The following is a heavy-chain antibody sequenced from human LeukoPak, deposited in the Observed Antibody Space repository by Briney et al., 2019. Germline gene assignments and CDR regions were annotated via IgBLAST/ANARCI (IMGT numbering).Heavy chain of an antibody. V-gene: IGHV4-59*01. D-gene: IGHD6-19*01. CDR3: ARYSSGWYPTGFDY. CDR1: GGPISSYY. CDR2: IYYSGST. J-gene: IGHJ4*02. Sequence: SETLSLTCTVSGGPISSYYWSWIRQPPGKGLEWIGYIYYSGSTNYNPSLKSRVTISVDTSKNQFSLKLSSVTAADTAVYYCARYSSGWYPTGFDYWGQGTLVTVSS.